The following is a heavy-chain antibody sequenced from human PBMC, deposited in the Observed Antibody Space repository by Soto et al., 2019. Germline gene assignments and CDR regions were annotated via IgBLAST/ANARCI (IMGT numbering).Heavy chain of an antibody. Sequence: QVQLQESGPGLVKPSQTLSLTCTVSGGSISSGGYYWSWIGQHPGKGLEWIGYIYYSGSTYYNPSLKSRVTISGDTSKNQFSLKLSSVTAADTAVYYCARLGVATSYGMDVWGQGTTVTVSS. J-gene: IGHJ6*02. CDR2: IYYSGST. CDR1: GGSISSGGYY. CDR3: ARLGVATSYGMDV. V-gene: IGHV4-31*03. D-gene: IGHD5-12*01.